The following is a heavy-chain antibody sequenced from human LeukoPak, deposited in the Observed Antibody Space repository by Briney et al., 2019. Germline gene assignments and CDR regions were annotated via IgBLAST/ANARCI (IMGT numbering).Heavy chain of an antibody. CDR2: IHQDGSEK. D-gene: IGHD2-15*01. V-gene: IGHV3-7*01. Sequence: GGSLRLSCAASGFTFSSYSMNWVRQAPGKGLEWVANIHQDGSEKNCVDSVKGRFTISRDNVKNSVYLQMNSLRADDTAVYYCARDNGYCSGGSRCYYYYMDVWGKGTTVTISS. CDR1: GFTFSSYS. CDR3: ARDNGYCSGGSRCYYYYMDV. J-gene: IGHJ6*03.